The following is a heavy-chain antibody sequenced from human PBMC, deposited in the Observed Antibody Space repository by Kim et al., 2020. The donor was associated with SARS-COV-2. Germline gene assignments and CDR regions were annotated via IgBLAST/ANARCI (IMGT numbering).Heavy chain of an antibody. D-gene: IGHD6-13*01. CDR3: ARWRAAAGNNWFDP. J-gene: IGHJ5*02. Sequence: NPSPKSRVTISVDTSKNQFSLKLSSVTAADTAVYYCARWRAAAGNNWFDPWGQGTLVTVSS. V-gene: IGHV4-39*01.